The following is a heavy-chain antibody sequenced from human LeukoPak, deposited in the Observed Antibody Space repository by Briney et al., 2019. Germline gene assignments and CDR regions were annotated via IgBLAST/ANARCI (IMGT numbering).Heavy chain of an antibody. CDR3: ARGQVVAAAGTQYFQH. Sequence: GSLRLSCAASGFTFSSYSMNWIRQPPGKGLEWIGEINHSGSTNYNPSLKSRVTISVDTSKNQFSLKLSSVTAADTAVYYCARGQVVAAAGTQYFQHWGQGTLVTVSS. D-gene: IGHD6-13*01. CDR1: GFTFSSYS. V-gene: IGHV4-34*01. CDR2: INHSGST. J-gene: IGHJ1*01.